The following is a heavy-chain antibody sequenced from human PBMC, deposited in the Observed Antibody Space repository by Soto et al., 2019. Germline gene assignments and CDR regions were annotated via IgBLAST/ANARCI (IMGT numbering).Heavy chain of an antibody. D-gene: IGHD6-25*01. V-gene: IGHV1-69*09. CDR1: GIMSSGYG. CDR2: INPILDST. Sequence: QEQVVQSGPAMKEPGSSVKVSCRASGIMSSGYGFSWVRQAPGQGLEWVGMINPILDSTHYAKNLQGRVSLSVDKSRDTAYVEVTSLRLEDTAIYFCATMKRARLDSWGRGTVVTVSS. CDR3: ATMKRARLDS. J-gene: IGHJ4*02.